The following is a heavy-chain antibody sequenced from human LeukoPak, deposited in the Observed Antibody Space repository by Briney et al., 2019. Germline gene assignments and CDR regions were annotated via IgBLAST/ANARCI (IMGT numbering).Heavy chain of an antibody. Sequence: SETLSLTCTVSGGSISSYYWSWIRQPPGKGLEWIGRIHSTGNTNYNPSLKSRISMSVDTSKNQFFLKLSSVTAADTAVYYCAREKSLQNNWFDPWGQGTLVTVSS. V-gene: IGHV4-4*07. CDR1: GGSISSYY. D-gene: IGHD2-15*01. J-gene: IGHJ5*02. CDR2: IHSTGNT. CDR3: AREKSLQNNWFDP.